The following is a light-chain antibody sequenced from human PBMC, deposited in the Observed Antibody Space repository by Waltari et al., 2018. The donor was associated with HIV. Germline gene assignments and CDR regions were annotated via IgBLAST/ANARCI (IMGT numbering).Light chain of an antibody. V-gene: IGKV1-5*03. CDR3: QHYNTSSPWT. CDR1: QSIDTW. Sequence: DIQMTQSPSTLSTFVGDRITITCRASQSIDTWLAWYQQKPGKAPKLLVYKTSSLQSGVPSRFSGSGSGTEFTLTISSLQPDDFATYYCQHYNTSSPWTFGQGTRVDI. J-gene: IGKJ1*01. CDR2: KTS.